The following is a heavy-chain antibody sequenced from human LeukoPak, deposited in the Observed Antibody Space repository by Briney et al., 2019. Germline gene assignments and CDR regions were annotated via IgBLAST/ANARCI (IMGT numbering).Heavy chain of an antibody. Sequence: GGSPRLSCEASGFTFRSYAMTWVRQAPGKGLEWVSAISGSGAKTYYADSVKGRLTISRDNSRNTLYLQMNSLRAEDTAVYYCAQGDSYYDFLLSVWGQGTMVTVSS. CDR2: ISGSGAKT. V-gene: IGHV3-23*01. J-gene: IGHJ3*01. D-gene: IGHD3-3*01. CDR1: GFTFRSYA. CDR3: AQGDSYYDFLLSV.